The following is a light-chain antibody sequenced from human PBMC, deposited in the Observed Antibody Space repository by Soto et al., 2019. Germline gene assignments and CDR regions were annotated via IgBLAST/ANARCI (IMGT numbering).Light chain of an antibody. CDR3: AAWDDSMNGVV. CDR1: SSNIGSNS. CDR2: SSN. Sequence: QSVLTQPPSASGTPGQRVTISCSGSSSNIGSNSVNCYQQLPGTAPKLLMYSSNQRPSGVPDRFSGSKSGTSASLAISGLQSEDEDDYYCAAWDDSMNGVVFGGGTKLTVL. J-gene: IGLJ2*01. V-gene: IGLV1-44*01.